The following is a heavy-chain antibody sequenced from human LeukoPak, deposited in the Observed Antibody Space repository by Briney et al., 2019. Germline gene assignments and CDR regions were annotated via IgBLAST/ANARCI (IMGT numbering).Heavy chain of an antibody. Sequence: GGSLRLSCAASGFTFSSYDMHWVRQATGKGLEWVSAIGTAGDTYYPGSVKGRFTISRENAKNPLYLQMNSLRAGDTAVYYCARSRGDYVFDYWGQGTLVTVSS. V-gene: IGHV3-13*01. CDR1: GFTFSSYD. J-gene: IGHJ4*02. CDR2: IGTAGDT. CDR3: ARSRGDYVFDY. D-gene: IGHD4-17*01.